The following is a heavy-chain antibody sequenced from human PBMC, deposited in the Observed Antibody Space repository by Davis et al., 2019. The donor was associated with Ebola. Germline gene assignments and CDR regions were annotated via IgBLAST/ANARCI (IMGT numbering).Heavy chain of an antibody. CDR2: ISGSGGST. D-gene: IGHD4-17*01. V-gene: IGHV3-23*01. CDR1: GFTFISYA. Sequence: GESLKISCAASGFTFISYAMSWVRQAPGKGLEWVSAISGSGGSTYYADSVKGRFTISRDNSKNTLYLQMNSLRAEDTAVYYCAKEQIPYYGDYFDYWGQGTLVTVSS. J-gene: IGHJ4*02. CDR3: AKEQIPYYGDYFDY.